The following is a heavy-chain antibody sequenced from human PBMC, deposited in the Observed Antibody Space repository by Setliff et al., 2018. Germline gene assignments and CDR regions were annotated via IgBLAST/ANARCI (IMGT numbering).Heavy chain of an antibody. CDR1: GGSISSSY. Sequence: PSETLSLTCSVSGGSISSSYWTWIRQPPGKGLEWIGYIYSSGSSNYNPSLESRLTIFMDSSKSQFSLWLSSVTAADTATYYCARGQYNSGYYGEPSSYYFDSWAQGTLVTVSS. CDR3: ARGQYNSGYYGEPSSYYFDS. D-gene: IGHD5-12*01. CDR2: IYSSGSS. J-gene: IGHJ4*02. V-gene: IGHV4-4*08.